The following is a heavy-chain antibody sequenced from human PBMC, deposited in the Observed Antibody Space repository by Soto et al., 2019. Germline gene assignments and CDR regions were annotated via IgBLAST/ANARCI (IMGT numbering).Heavy chain of an antibody. CDR1: GYTFTSYG. J-gene: IGHJ6*03. V-gene: IGHV1-18*01. Sequence: ASVKVSCTASGYTFTSYGISWARQAPGQGLEWMGWISAYNGNTNYAQKLQGRVTMTTDTSTSTAYMELRGLRSDDTAVYYCARDRDDIPEYMDVWGKGTTVTVSS. D-gene: IGHD3-9*01. CDR2: ISAYNGNT. CDR3: ARDRDDIPEYMDV.